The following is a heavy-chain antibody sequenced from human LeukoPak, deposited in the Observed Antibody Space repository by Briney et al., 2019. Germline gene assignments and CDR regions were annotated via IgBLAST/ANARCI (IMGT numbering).Heavy chain of an antibody. Sequence: SETLSLTCTVSGGSIRNYYWRWIRQPPGKGLEWIGYIYYTGSTYYNPSLKSRVTMAVDTSKNHFSLKLISVTAADTAVYYCARVITATTREDSWGQGTLVTVSS. J-gene: IGHJ4*02. D-gene: IGHD1-20*01. V-gene: IGHV4-59*08. CDR2: IYYTGST. CDR3: ARVITATTREDS. CDR1: GGSIRNYY.